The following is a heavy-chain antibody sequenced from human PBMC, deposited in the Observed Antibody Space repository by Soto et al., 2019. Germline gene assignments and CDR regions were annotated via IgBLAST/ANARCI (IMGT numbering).Heavy chain of an antibody. CDR1: GFTFTSSA. D-gene: IGHD6-19*01. Sequence: GASVKVSCKASGFTFTSSAVQWVRQARGQRLEWIGWIVVGSGNTNYAQKFQERVTITRDMSTSTAYMELSSLRSEDTAVYYCAAEGPIAVAGTYYFDYWGQGTLVTVSS. CDR2: IVVGSGNT. CDR3: AAEGPIAVAGTYYFDY. V-gene: IGHV1-58*01. J-gene: IGHJ4*02.